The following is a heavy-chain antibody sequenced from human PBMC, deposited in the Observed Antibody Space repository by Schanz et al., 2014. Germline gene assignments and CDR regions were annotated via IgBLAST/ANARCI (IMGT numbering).Heavy chain of an antibody. V-gene: IGHV1-8*01. CDR2: MNSKTGNT. CDR1: GYTFTSYD. CDR3: ARGRTFGR. Sequence: QVQLVQSGAEVKKPGASVKVSCKASGYTFTSYDINWVRQATGQGLEWMGWMNSKTGNTGYAQRFQGRVTMTRNTSMTTAYLELSSLTSGDTAVYYCARGRTFGRWGQGTLVTVSS. D-gene: IGHD3-16*01. J-gene: IGHJ4*02.